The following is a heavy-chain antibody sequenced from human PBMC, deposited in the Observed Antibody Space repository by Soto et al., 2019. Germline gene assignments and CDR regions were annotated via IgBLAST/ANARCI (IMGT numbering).Heavy chain of an antibody. J-gene: IGHJ5*02. Sequence: SETLSLTCAVSGYSISSGYYWGWIRQPPGKGLEWIGNIYHSGSTYYNPSLKSRVAISLDTSKSQFSLKLNSVTAADTAVYYCARLADLTRHGSGGWFDPWGQGTLVTVSS. CDR2: IYHSGST. CDR3: ARLADLTRHGSGGWFDP. D-gene: IGHD3-10*01. CDR1: GYSISSGYY. V-gene: IGHV4-38-2*01.